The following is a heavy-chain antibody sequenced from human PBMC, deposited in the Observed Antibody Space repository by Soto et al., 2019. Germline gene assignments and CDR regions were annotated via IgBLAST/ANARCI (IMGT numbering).Heavy chain of an antibody. D-gene: IGHD3-9*01. Sequence: SLRLSCAAPGFTFISSSMSCVRQAPGKGLEWVANIEQDGSEKYSVDSVKGRFTISRDNAKNSLYLQMNSLRAEDTAVYLCARENFDWLFFDYWGQGTLVTVSS. CDR1: GFTFISSS. CDR3: ARENFDWLFFDY. CDR2: IEQDGSEK. V-gene: IGHV3-7*03. J-gene: IGHJ4*02.